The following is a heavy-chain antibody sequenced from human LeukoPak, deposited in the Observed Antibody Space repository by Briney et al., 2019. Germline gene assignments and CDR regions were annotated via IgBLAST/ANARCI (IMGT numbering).Heavy chain of an antibody. CDR3: GAEPRSLQSN. V-gene: IGHV3-7*01. Sequence: PGGSLRLSCAASGYSFSAYCVGWVRQAPGKGLEWVAMIGLDGSQTYYVDSVRGRVTISRDNAKSSLYLQMNSLRVEDSAVYYCGAEPRSLQSNWGQGTLVTVSS. CDR2: IGLDGSQT. J-gene: IGHJ4*02. CDR1: GYSFSAYC. D-gene: IGHD5/OR15-5a*01.